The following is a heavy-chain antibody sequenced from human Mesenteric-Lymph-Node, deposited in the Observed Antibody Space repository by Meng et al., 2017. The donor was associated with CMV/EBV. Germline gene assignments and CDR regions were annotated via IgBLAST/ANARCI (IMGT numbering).Heavy chain of an antibody. V-gene: IGHV1-8*01. D-gene: IGHD6-6*01. CDR1: GYTFTSYD. CDR2: MNPNSGNT. Sequence: ASVKVSCKASGYTFTSYDINWVRQATGQGLEWMGWMNPNSGNTGYAQKFQGRVTITADKSTSTAYMELSSLRSEDTAVYYCARVSPYSSSSHGMDVWGQGTTVTVSS. J-gene: IGHJ6*02. CDR3: ARVSPYSSSSHGMDV.